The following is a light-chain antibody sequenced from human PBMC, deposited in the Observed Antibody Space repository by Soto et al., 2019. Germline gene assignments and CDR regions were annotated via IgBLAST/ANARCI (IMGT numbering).Light chain of an antibody. CDR2: EAT. CDR3: CSFAGSNSWV. CDR1: SGDVGTYDL. J-gene: IGLJ3*02. Sequence: QSVLTQPASVSGSPGQSMTISCTGTSGDVGTYDLVSWYQHHPGAAPKLMIYEATRRPSGISNRFSGSKSGNTASLTISGLQAEDEAAYYCCSFAGSNSWVFGGGTKLTVL. V-gene: IGLV2-23*01.